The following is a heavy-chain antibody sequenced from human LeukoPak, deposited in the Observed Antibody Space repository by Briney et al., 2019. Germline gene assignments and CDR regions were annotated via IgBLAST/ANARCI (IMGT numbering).Heavy chain of an antibody. CDR1: GVSFSGYY. CDR2: INHSGST. Sequence: PSETLSLTCAVYGVSFSGYYWSWLRQPPGKGLEWIGEINHSGSTNYNPSLKSRVTISVDTSKNQFSLKLSSVTAADTAVYYCARGVATMIVVVRPAPFDPWGEGTLVTVSS. V-gene: IGHV4-34*01. D-gene: IGHD3-22*01. CDR3: ARGVATMIVVVRPAPFDP. J-gene: IGHJ5*02.